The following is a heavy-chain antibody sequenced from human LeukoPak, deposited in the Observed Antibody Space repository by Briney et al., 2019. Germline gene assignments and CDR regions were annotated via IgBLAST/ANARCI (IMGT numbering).Heavy chain of an antibody. V-gene: IGHV4-39*01. D-gene: IGHD3-9*01. Sequence: SETLSLTCTVSGGSISSSSYYWGWIRPPPGKGLEWIRSVSDSGSKHSNPSLNSRATIFENTSNNQFFLKLSSVAAAATAFYFCARLRYDILTSCFVYWGQGTLVTVSS. CDR1: GGSISSSSYY. J-gene: IGHJ4*02. CDR2: VSDSGSK. CDR3: ARLRYDILTSCFVY.